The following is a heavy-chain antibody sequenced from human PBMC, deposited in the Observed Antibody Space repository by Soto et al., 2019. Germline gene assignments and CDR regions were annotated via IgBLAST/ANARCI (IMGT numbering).Heavy chain of an antibody. V-gene: IGHV4-30-4*01. CDR1: GGSISSGDYY. J-gene: IGHJ5*02. Sequence: QVQLQESGPGLVEPSQTLSLTCSVFGGSISSGDYYWSWIRQPPGKGIEWNGYMFYVGATYYNPSHKSRVTISVDTSKNQFYLKLNSVTAAETAVYPCDRVVRFCSSPSCRGRNWFDPWGQGTLVTVTS. D-gene: IGHD2-2*01. CDR3: DRVVRFCSSPSCRGRNWFDP. CDR2: MFYVGAT.